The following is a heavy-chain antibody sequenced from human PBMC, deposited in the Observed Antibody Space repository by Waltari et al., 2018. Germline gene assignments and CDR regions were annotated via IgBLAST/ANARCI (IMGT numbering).Heavy chain of an antibody. J-gene: IGHJ4*02. CDR3: ARSFGGSGSYKFDY. D-gene: IGHD3-10*01. Sequence: QLQLKESGPRLVKSSEILSLTCTISGGSISTSTHYLAWIRQTPGKGPEWIGSVSYNGNAYYNPSLESRVTMSVDRSKNHFSLDLESVTTPDTSIYFCARSFGGSGSYKFDYWGQGILVTVSS. V-gene: IGHV4-39*02. CDR1: GGSISTSTHY. CDR2: VSYNGNA.